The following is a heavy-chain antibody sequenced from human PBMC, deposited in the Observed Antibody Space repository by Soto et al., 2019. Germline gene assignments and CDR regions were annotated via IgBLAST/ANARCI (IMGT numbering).Heavy chain of an antibody. CDR2: IYYSGST. CDR3: ARGPVAGYSSGWYGY. D-gene: IGHD6-19*01. J-gene: IGHJ4*02. Sequence: TSETLSLTCTVSGGSISSYYWSWIRQPPGKGLEWIGYIYYSGSTNYNPSLKSRVTISVDTSKNQFSLKLSSVTAADTAVYYCARGPVAGYSSGWYGYWGQGTLVTVSS. V-gene: IGHV4-59*01. CDR1: GGSISSYY.